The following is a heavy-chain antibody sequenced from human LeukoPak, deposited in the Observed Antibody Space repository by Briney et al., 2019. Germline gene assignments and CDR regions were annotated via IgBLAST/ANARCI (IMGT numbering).Heavy chain of an antibody. J-gene: IGHJ3*02. CDR2: ISDSGDST. D-gene: IGHD5-18*01. CDR3: ARGREYSYGYDAFDI. Sequence: PGGSLRLSCAASGFTFSSYAMNWVRLAPGKGLEGVSGISDSGDSTYSADSVKGRFTISRDNSKNTLYLQMNSLRAEDTAVYYCARGREYSYGYDAFDIWGQGTMVTVSS. CDR1: GFTFSSYA. V-gene: IGHV3-23*01.